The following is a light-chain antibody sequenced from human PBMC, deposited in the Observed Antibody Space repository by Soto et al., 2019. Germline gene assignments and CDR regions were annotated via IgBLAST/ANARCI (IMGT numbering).Light chain of an antibody. Sequence: DIQMTQSPSSLSASVGDRVTITCRASQSIATYLNWYLQKPGKAPKLLIYAASNLQSGVPSRFSGSGSGTEFTLTISSLQPDDFATYYCQHYNSYSEAFGQGTKVDIK. J-gene: IGKJ1*01. V-gene: IGKV1-9*01. CDR3: QHYNSYSEA. CDR2: AAS. CDR1: QSIATY.